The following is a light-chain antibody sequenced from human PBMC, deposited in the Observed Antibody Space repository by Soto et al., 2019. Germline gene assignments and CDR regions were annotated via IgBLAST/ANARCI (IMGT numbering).Light chain of an antibody. CDR2: EGN. Sequence: QSVLTQPASVSGSPGHSITISCTASSSHIGSSNLVSWYQHHSGKAPKLIIYEGNKRPSGVSNRFSGSKSGKTASLTIPGLQAEDEGTYYCCSYAGSSPLYVFGTGTKVTVL. CDR3: CSYAGSSPLYV. J-gene: IGLJ1*01. CDR1: SSHIGSSNL. V-gene: IGLV2-23*01.